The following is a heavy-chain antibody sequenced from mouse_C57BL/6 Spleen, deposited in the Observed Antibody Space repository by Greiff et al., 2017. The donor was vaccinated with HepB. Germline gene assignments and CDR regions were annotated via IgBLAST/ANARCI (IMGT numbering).Heavy chain of an antibody. D-gene: IGHD4-1*01. CDR3: ARSGLTGFDY. CDR1: GFTFSSYG. V-gene: IGHV5-6*01. Sequence: EVMLVESGGDLVKPGGSLKLSCAASGFTFSSYGMSWVRQTPDKRLEWVATISSGGSYTYYPDSVKGRFTISRDNAKNTLYLQMSSLKSEDTAMYYCARSGLTGFDYWGQGTTL. J-gene: IGHJ2*01. CDR2: ISSGGSYT.